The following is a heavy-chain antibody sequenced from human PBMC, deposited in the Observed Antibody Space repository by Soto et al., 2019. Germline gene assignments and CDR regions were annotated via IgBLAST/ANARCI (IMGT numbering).Heavy chain of an antibody. J-gene: IGHJ6*02. V-gene: IGHV3-23*01. D-gene: IGHD3-10*01. CDR2: ISGSGGST. CDR3: AKDSYLSSTGSGSYHYYYGMDV. Sequence: GGSLRLSCAASGFTFSSYAMSWVRQAPGKGLEWVSAISGSGGSTYYADSVKGRFTISRDNSKNTLYLQMNSLRAEDTAVYYCAKDSYLSSTGSGSYHYYYGMDVWGQGTTVTVSS. CDR1: GFTFSSYA.